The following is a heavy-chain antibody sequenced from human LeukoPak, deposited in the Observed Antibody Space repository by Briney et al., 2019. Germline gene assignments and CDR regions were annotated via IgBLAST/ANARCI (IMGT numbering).Heavy chain of an antibody. CDR1: GFTVSSNY. J-gene: IGHJ5*02. CDR2: IYSGGST. V-gene: IGHV3-53*01. D-gene: IGHD5-12*01. CDR3: ARDRHGGDRYRVDP. Sequence: GGSLRLSCAASGFTVSSNYMSWVRQAPGKGLEWVSVIYSGGSTYYVDSVKGRFTISRDNSKNTLYLQMNSLRAEDTAVYYCARDRHGGDRYRVDPWGQGTLVTVSS.